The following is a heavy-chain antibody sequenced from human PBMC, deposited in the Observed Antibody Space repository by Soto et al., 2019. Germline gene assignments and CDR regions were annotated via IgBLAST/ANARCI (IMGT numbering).Heavy chain of an antibody. D-gene: IGHD3-16*01. V-gene: IGHV4-59*08. CDR1: GGSISSHY. J-gene: IGHJ6*03. CDR3: ARRLAVFAPDYYYYMDV. Sequence: SETLSLTCSVSGGSISSHYWSWIRQPPGKGLEWIGYIYFNGSTNCNPSLKSRVTIALDTSKNQFSLKLSSVTAADTAVYYCARRLAVFAPDYYYYMDVWGKGTTVTVSS. CDR2: IYFNGST.